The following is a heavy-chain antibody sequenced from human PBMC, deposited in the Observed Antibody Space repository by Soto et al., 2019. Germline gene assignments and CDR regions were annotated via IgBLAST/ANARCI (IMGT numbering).Heavy chain of an antibody. CDR2: ISASGYAT. V-gene: IGHV3-23*01. CDR3: AKDQEGSGSHWLGYNYYGMDV. CDR1: GFTFGSYA. Sequence: GGSLRLSCAASGFTFGSYALSWVRQAPGKGLEWVSTISASGYATYYADSVKGRFSISMDNAKNSLYLQMNSLRAEDTAVYFCAKDQEGSGSHWLGYNYYGMDVWGQGTTVTVSS. J-gene: IGHJ6*02. D-gene: IGHD3-10*01.